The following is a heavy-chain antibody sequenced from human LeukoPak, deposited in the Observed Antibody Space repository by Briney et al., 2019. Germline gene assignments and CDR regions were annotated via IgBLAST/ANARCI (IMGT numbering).Heavy chain of an antibody. CDR1: GGSFSGYY. D-gene: IGHD3-9*01. CDR2: INHSGGT. CDR3: ARALDILTGTFDY. V-gene: IGHV4-34*01. Sequence: SETLSLTCAVYGGSFSGYYWSWIRQPPGKGLEWIGEINHSGGTNYNPSLKSRVTISVDTSKNQFSLKPSSVTAADTAVYYCARALDILTGTFDYWGQGTLVTVSS. J-gene: IGHJ4*02.